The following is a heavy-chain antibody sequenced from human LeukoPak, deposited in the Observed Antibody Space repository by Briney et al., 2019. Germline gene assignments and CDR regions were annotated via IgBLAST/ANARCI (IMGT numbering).Heavy chain of an antibody. Sequence: RSLRLSCAASGFTFSSYAMHWVRQAPGKGLEWVAVISYDGSNKYYADSVKGRFTISRDNSKNTLYLQMNSLRAEDTAVYYCARLSSVDNNHYYHHLKRRVDYWGQGTLVTVSS. D-gene: IGHD6-25*01. J-gene: IGHJ4*02. CDR1: GFTFSSYA. CDR3: ARLSSVDNNHYYHHLKRRVDY. V-gene: IGHV3-30-3*01. CDR2: ISYDGSNK.